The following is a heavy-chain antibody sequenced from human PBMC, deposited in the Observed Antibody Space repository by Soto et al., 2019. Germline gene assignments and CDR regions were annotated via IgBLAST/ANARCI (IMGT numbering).Heavy chain of an antibody. CDR3: ARGQAMHNWFDP. CDR1: GYTFTSYY. Sequence: GASVKVSCKASGYTFTSYYLHWLRQARGQGLEWMGIITPSSGGTRFSQRFQDRVTMTRNTSISTAYMELGSLRSEDTAVYYCARGQAMHNWFDPWGQGTLVTVSS. D-gene: IGHD2-2*01. J-gene: IGHJ5*02. CDR2: ITPSSGGT. V-gene: IGHV1-46*01.